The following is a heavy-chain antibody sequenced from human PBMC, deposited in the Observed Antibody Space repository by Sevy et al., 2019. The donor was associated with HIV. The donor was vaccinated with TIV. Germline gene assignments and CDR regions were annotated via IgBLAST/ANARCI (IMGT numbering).Heavy chain of an antibody. CDR3: AKVEGIGVVDYYYYYGMDV. J-gene: IGHJ6*02. V-gene: IGHV3-30*18. Sequence: GASLRLSCAASGFTFSSYGMHWVRQAPGKGLEWVAVISYDGSNKYYADSVKGRFTISRDNSKNTLYLQMDSLRAEDTAVYYCAKVEGIGVVDYYYYYGMDVWGQGTTVTVSS. CDR1: GFTFSSYG. CDR2: ISYDGSNK. D-gene: IGHD3-3*01.